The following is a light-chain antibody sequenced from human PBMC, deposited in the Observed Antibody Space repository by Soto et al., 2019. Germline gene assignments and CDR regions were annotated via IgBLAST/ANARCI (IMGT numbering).Light chain of an antibody. CDR2: DVT. CDR3: RSITRSITTG. Sequence: SPLSQPASVSGSPGQSITISCTGTSSDVGGFEYVSWYQHQPGKAPKLIIYDVTKRPSGVSNRFSGSKSGNTASLTISGIQAQEEGDYDCRSITRSITTGLGPGTK. J-gene: IGLJ1*01. V-gene: IGLV2-14*01. CDR1: SSDVGGFEY.